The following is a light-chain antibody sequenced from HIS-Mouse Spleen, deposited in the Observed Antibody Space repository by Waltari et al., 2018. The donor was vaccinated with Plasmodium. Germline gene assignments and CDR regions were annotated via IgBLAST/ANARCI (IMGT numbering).Light chain of an antibody. CDR3: CSYAGSSTNWV. Sequence: QSALTQPASVSGSPGQSITISCTGTSSDVGSYNLVSCYQQHPGKAPKLMIYEGSKRPSWVSNRFSGSKSGNTASLTISGLQAEDEADYYCCSYAGSSTNWVFGGGTKLTVL. CDR1: SSDVGSYNL. V-gene: IGLV2-23*01. CDR2: EGS. J-gene: IGLJ3*02.